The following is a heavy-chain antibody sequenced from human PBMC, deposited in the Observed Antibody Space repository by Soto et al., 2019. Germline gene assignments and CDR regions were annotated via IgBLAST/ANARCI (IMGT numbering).Heavy chain of an antibody. V-gene: IGHV5-51*01. CDR1: GDSFSNKW. CDR2: IHPDDSDS. CDR3: ARLSGYSSGYYYGIDV. Sequence: GEPLKISCKGSGDSFSNKWIGWVRQMPGKGLEWMGIIHPDDSDSRYTPSFQGQVTISADRSISTTYLQWATLKASDTATYYCARLSGYSSGYYYGIDVWGQGTTFTVS. J-gene: IGHJ6*02. D-gene: IGHD5-12*01.